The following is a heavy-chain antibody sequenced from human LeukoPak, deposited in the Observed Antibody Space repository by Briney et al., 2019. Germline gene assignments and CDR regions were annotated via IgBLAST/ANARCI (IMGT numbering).Heavy chain of an antibody. CDR2: INPNSGGT. V-gene: IGHV1-2*02. CDR3: ARVLGMVNWFDP. CDR1: GYTFTSNY. D-gene: IGHD2-8*01. Sequence: VASVKVSCKAFGYTFTSNYMHWVRQAPGQGLEWMGWINPNSGGTNYAQKFQGRVTMTRDTSISTAYMELSRLRSDDTAVYYCARVLGMVNWFDPWGQGTLVTVSS. J-gene: IGHJ5*02.